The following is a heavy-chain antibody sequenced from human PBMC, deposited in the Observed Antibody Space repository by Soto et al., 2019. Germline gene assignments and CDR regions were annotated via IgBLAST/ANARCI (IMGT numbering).Heavy chain of an antibody. V-gene: IGHV3-49*03. Sequence: GGSLRLSCTASGFTFGDYAMSWFRPAPGKGLGWVGFIRSKAYGGTTEYAASVIGRFTISRDDSKSIDYLQMNSLKTEDTAVYYCTGAAAANYYYYGMDVWGQGTTVTVSS. CDR2: IRSKAYGGTT. CDR1: GFTFGDYA. D-gene: IGHD6-13*01. CDR3: TGAAAANYYYYGMDV. J-gene: IGHJ6*02.